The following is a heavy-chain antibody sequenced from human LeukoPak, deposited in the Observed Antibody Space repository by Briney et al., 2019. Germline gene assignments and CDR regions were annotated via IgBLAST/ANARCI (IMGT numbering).Heavy chain of an antibody. Sequence: GGSLRLSCAASGFTFSSYSMNWVRQARGKGLEWVSSISSSSSYIYYADSVKGRFTISRDNAKNSLYLQMNSLRAEDTAVYYCARDPRSTVTTRYYYYYMDVWGKGTTVTVSS. V-gene: IGHV3-21*01. CDR3: ARDPRSTVTTRYYYYYMDV. D-gene: IGHD4-17*01. CDR2: ISSSSSYI. J-gene: IGHJ6*03. CDR1: GFTFSSYS.